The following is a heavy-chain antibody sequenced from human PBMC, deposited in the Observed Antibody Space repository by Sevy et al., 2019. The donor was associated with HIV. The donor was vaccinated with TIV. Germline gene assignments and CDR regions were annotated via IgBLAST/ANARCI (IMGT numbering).Heavy chain of an antibody. CDR3: TNDMVTFGGIIANSPGGFDI. D-gene: IGHD3-16*02. CDR1: GFRFSSYG. Sequence: GGSLRLSCAASGFRFSSYGMNWVRQAPGKGLEWVAFLPYVGSKEEYAASVKGRFTISRDNSKNTLYLQMNSLRVEDTAVYYCTNDMVTFGGIIANSPGGFDIWGQGTMVTVSS. J-gene: IGHJ3*02. CDR2: LPYVGSKE. V-gene: IGHV3-30*02.